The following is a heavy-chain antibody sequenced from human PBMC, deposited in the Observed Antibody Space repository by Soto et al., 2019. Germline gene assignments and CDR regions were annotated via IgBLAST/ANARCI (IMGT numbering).Heavy chain of an antibody. J-gene: IGHJ6*02. V-gene: IGHV3-7*01. CDR1: GFTFSSYW. CDR2: IKQDGSDT. CDR3: ARDGYYYGLDV. Sequence: GGSLRLSCGASGFTFSSYWMHWVHQAPGKGLEWVANIKQDGSDTYYVDSVKGRFTISRDNAKNLLYLQMNSLRAEDTAVYYCARDGYYYGLDVWGQGTTVTAP.